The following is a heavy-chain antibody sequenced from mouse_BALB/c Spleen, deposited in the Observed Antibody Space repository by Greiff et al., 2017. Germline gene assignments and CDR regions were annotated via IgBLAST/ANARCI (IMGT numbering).Heavy chain of an antibody. D-gene: IGHD1-2*01. CDR1: GFNINDTY. CDR3: ARGYGYWFAY. V-gene: IGHV14-3*02. J-gene: IGHJ3*01. Sequence: VQLQQSGAELVKPGASVKLSCTASGFNINDTYMHWVKQRPEQGLEWIGRIDPANGNTKYDPKFQGKATITADTSSNTAYLQLSSLTSEDTAVYYCARGYGYWFAYWGQGTMVTVSA. CDR2: IDPANGNT.